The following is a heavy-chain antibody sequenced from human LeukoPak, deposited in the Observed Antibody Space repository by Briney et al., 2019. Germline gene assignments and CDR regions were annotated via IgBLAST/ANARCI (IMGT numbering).Heavy chain of an antibody. CDR3: AAPSKPYYYYYYMDV. Sequence: SVKVSCKASGGTFSSYAISWVRQAPGQGVEWMGGIIPIFGTANYAQKFQGRVTITTDESTSTAYMELSSLRSEDTAVYYCAAPSKPYYYYYYMDVWGKGTTVTVSS. CDR2: IIPIFGTA. CDR1: GGTFSSYA. J-gene: IGHJ6*03. V-gene: IGHV1-69*05.